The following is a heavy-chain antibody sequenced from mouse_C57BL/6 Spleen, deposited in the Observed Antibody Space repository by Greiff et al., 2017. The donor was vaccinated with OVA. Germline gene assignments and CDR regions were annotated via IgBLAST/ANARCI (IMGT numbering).Heavy chain of an antibody. CDR3: TRAYGNRYWYFDV. J-gene: IGHJ1*03. D-gene: IGHD2-10*02. CDR2: ISSGGDYI. V-gene: IGHV5-9-1*02. CDR1: GFTFSSYA. Sequence: DVMLVESGEGLVKPGGSLKLSCAASGFTFSSYAMSWVRQTPEKRLEWVAYISSGGDYIYYADTVKGRFTISRDNARNTLYLQMSSLKTEDTAVYYCTRAYGNRYWYFDVWGTGTTVTVSS.